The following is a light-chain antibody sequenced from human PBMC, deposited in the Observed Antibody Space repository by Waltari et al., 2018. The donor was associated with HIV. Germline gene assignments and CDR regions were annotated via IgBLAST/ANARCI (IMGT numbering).Light chain of an antibody. CDR2: STD. CDR3: ASWDDSLNGVI. CDR1: SSNIGSNT. Sequence: QSVLTQPPSVSAAPGQGVVISCSGGSSNIGSNTANWYHHLPGTAPKLLLYSTDKRPSGVPDRFTGLQSEDEGVYYCASWDDSLNGVIFGGGTKVTVL. J-gene: IGLJ2*01. V-gene: IGLV1-44*01.